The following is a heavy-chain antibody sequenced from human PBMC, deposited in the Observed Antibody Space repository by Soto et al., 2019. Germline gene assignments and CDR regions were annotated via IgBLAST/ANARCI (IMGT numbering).Heavy chain of an antibody. J-gene: IGHJ5*02. Sequence: SETLSLTCAVSGYSISSGYYWGWLRQPPGKGLEWIRSIYHGGSTYYNPSLNSRVTLSIDMTNNHVSLILNSVTAADTAVYYCARVGPWVPYYYDSSPYTFENWFDPWGQGTLVTVSS. CDR2: IYHGGST. CDR3: ARVGPWVPYYYDSSPYTFENWFDP. V-gene: IGHV4-38-2*01. D-gene: IGHD3-22*01. CDR1: GYSISSGYY.